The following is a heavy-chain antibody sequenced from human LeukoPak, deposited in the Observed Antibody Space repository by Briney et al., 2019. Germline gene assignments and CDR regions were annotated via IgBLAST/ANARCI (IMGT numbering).Heavy chain of an antibody. CDR1: GFTFDDYA. J-gene: IGHJ4*02. CDR2: ISWNSGSI. Sequence: GGSLRLSCAASGFTFDDYAMHWVRQAPGKGLEWVSGISWNSGSIGYADSVKGRFTISRDNAKNSLYLQMDSLRTEDMALYYCARRSGSFQFDYWGQGTLVTVSS. CDR3: ARRSGSFQFDY. D-gene: IGHD1-26*01. V-gene: IGHV3-9*03.